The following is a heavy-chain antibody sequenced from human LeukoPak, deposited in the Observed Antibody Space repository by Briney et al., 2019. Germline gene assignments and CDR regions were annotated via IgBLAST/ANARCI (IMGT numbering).Heavy chain of an antibody. Sequence: ASVKVSCKASGATFSSYAISWVRQAPGQGLEWMERTIPILGIANSAQKFQGRVTITADKSTSTAYMELSSLRSEDTAVYYCARPDCSGGSCYYGMDVWGQGTTVTVSS. CDR2: TIPILGIA. CDR3: ARPDCSGGSCYYGMDV. CDR1: GATFSSYA. J-gene: IGHJ6*02. D-gene: IGHD2-15*01. V-gene: IGHV1-69*04.